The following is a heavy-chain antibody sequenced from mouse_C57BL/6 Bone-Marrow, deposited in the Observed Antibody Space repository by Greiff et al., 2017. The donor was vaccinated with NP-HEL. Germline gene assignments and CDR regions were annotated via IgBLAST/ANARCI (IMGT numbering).Heavy chain of an antibody. CDR1: GYSFTGYF. V-gene: IGHV1-20*01. CDR2: INPYNGDT. J-gene: IGHJ4*01. Sequence: EVQLVESGPELVKPGDSVKISCKASGYSFTGYFMNWVMQSHGKSLEWIGRINPYNGDTFYNQKFKGKATLPVDKSSSTAHMELRSLTSEDSAVYYCARNFLWLLPSDAKDYWGQGTSVTVSS. CDR3: ARNFLWLLPSDAKDY. D-gene: IGHD2-3*01.